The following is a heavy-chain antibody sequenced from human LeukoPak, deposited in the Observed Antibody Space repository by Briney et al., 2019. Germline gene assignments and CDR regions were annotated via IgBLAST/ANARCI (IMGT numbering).Heavy chain of an antibody. Sequence: GGSLRLSCAASGFTFSSYWMHWVRQAPGKGLVWVSRINSDGSSTSYADSVKGRFTISRDNAKNTLYLQMNSLRAEDTAVYYCAKARDYYDSSGFFDYWGQGTLVTVSS. CDR1: GFTFSSYW. CDR3: AKARDYYDSSGFFDY. J-gene: IGHJ4*02. D-gene: IGHD3-22*01. CDR2: INSDGSST. V-gene: IGHV3-74*01.